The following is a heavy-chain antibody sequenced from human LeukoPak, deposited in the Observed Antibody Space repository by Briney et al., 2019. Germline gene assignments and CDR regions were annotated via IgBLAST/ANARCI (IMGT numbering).Heavy chain of an antibody. CDR3: ARAGPIQLWSSLYYYYYGMDV. CDR2: IVPIFGTA. J-gene: IGHJ6*02. Sequence: SVKVSCTASGGTFSSYAISWVRQAPGQGLEWMGGIVPIFGTANYAQKFQDRVTITADESTSTAYMELSSLRSEDTAVYYCARAGPIQLWSSLYYYYYGMDVWGQGTTVTVSS. CDR1: GGTFSSYA. D-gene: IGHD5-18*01. V-gene: IGHV1-69*13.